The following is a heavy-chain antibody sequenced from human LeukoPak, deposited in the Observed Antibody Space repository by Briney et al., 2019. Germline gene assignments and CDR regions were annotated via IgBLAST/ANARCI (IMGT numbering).Heavy chain of an antibody. V-gene: IGHV3-11*03. CDR3: ARHCEGPVNDAFDI. CDR1: GFSFSEYY. D-gene: IGHD2-2*01. J-gene: IGHJ3*02. CDR2: LSSSGRYT. Sequence: GGSLRLSCAASGFSFSEYYMTWIRQAPGKGLEWVSNLSSSGRYTNYADSVRDRFTISRDNAKKSLYLQMNSLRAEDTAVYYCARHCEGPVNDAFDIWGQGTKVTVSS.